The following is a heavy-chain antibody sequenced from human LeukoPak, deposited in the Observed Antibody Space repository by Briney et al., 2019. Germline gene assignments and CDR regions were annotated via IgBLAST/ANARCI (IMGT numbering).Heavy chain of an antibody. CDR3: ARGPVVVNYDSSGAFDY. Sequence: GASVKVSCKASGYTFIDHYIHWVRQAPGQGLEWMGWINPYSGATNFAQKFQGRVSMTRDTSISTAYMELRSLRSDDTAVYYCARGPVVVNYDSSGAFDYWGQGTLVTVSS. D-gene: IGHD3-22*01. J-gene: IGHJ4*02. V-gene: IGHV1-2*02. CDR2: INPYSGAT. CDR1: GYTFIDHY.